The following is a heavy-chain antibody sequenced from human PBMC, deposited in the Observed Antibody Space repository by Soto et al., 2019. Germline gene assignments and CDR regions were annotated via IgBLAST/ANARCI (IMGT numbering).Heavy chain of an antibody. Sequence: KSSETLSLTCTVSGGSIRGSPYHWGWLRQPPGQGLEWIGSIGDDGRVYYNPSLTGRATLFVDTSKIRFSLILNSVTAADTAVYYCAIPPPIEVYGPDYWGQGILVTVSS. CDR2: IGDDGRV. CDR1: GGSIRGSPYH. CDR3: AIPPPIEVYGPDY. D-gene: IGHD6-19*01. V-gene: IGHV4-39*02. J-gene: IGHJ4*02.